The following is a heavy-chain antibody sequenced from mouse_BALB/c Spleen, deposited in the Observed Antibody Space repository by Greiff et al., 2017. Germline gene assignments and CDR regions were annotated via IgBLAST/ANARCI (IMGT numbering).Heavy chain of an antibody. D-gene: IGHD1-1*01. Sequence: QVQLKQSGPGLVQPSQSLSITCTVSGFSLTSYGVHWVRQSPGKGLEWLGVIWSGGSTDYNAAFISRLSISKDNSKSQVFFKMNSLQANDTAIYYCARQPLTYYGSRDYAMDYWGQGTSVTVSS. V-gene: IGHV2-2*02. CDR3: ARQPLTYYGSRDYAMDY. CDR2: IWSGGST. J-gene: IGHJ4*01. CDR1: GFSLTSYG.